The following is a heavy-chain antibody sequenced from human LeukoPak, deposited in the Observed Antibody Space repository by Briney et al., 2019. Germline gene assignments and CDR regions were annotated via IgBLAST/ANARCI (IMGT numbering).Heavy chain of an antibody. CDR3: AESPTYYYDSSGYSA. J-gene: IGHJ4*02. CDR2: ISWNSASI. D-gene: IGHD3-22*01. CDR1: GFTFDDYA. Sequence: QAGGSLRLSCAASGFTFDDYAMHWVRQAPGKGLEWVSAISWNSASIGYEDSVTGRFTISRDNAKNSLYLQMNSLRAEDTALYYCAESPTYYYDSSGYSAWVQGTLVTVSS. V-gene: IGHV3-9*01.